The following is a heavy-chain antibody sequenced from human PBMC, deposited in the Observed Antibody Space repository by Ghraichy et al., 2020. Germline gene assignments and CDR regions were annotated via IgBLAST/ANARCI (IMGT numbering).Heavy chain of an antibody. CDR3: ARGLGYGDYEYNWFDP. J-gene: IGHJ5*02. Sequence: VKVSCKASGYTFTGYYMHWVRQAPGQGLEWMGWINPNSGGTNYAQKFQGRVTMTRDTSISTAYMELSRLRSDDTAVYYCARGLGYGDYEYNWFDPWGQGTLVTVSS. CDR2: INPNSGGT. V-gene: IGHV1-2*02. CDR1: GYTFTGYY. D-gene: IGHD4-17*01.